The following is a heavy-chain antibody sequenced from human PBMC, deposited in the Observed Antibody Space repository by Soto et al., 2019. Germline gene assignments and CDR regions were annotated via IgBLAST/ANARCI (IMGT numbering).Heavy chain of an antibody. V-gene: IGHV3-23*01. J-gene: IGHJ4*02. CDR1: GFTFSSHA. D-gene: IGHD5-18*01. CDR2: LSGSGGST. Sequence: GGSLRLSCAASGFTFSSHAMSWVRQAPGKGLEWVSALSGSGGSTYYADSVKGRFTISRDNSKNTLYLQMNSLRAEDTAVYYCAKDRGYNYGYVAVTDPFDYWGQGTLVTVSS. CDR3: AKDRGYNYGYVAVTDPFDY.